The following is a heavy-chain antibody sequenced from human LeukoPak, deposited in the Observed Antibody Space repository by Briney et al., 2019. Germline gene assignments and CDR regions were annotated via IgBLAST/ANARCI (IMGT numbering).Heavy chain of an antibody. CDR2: ISGSGGSA. V-gene: IGHV3-23*01. D-gene: IGHD6-13*01. CDR3: ARHWEYSSSLTIDY. Sequence: PGGSLRLSCAASGFTFSSYAMSWVRQAPGKGLEWVSGISGSGGSAHYADSVKGRFTISRDNSKNTLYLQMNSLKASDTAMYYCARHWEYSSSLTIDYWGQGTLVTVSS. CDR1: GFTFSSYA. J-gene: IGHJ4*02.